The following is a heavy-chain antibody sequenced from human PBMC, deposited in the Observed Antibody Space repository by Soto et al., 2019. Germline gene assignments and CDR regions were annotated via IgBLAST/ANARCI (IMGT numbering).Heavy chain of an antibody. D-gene: IGHD6-6*01. Sequence: EVQLVESGGGLVKPGGSLRLSCAASGFTFSSYSMNWVRQAPGKGLEWVSSISSSSFSINYADSVKGRFSISRDNAQNSLHLQMNNLRAEDTAVYYCDRNESSNIYGMDVWGQGTTVTVSS. CDR3: DRNESSNIYGMDV. CDR1: GFTFSSYS. J-gene: IGHJ6*02. CDR2: ISSSSFSI. V-gene: IGHV3-21*01.